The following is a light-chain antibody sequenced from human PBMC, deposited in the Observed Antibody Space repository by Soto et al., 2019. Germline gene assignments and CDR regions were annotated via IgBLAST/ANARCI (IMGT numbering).Light chain of an antibody. CDR2: WAS. J-gene: IGKJ2*03. V-gene: IGKV4-1*01. CDR3: QQYFSTPYS. Sequence: IVMTQSPDSLAVSLGERATINRKSSQSVLHTSYNRNYLAWYLQKPGQPPKVLMYWASTRESGVPDRFSGSGSGTDFTLTITSLQAEDVAVYYCQQYFSTPYSFGQGTKLEIK. CDR1: QSVLHTSYNRNY.